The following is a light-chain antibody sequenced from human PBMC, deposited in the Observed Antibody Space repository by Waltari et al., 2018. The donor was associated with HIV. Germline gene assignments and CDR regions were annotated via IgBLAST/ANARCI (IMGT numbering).Light chain of an antibody. CDR3: QTWGTGIHVV. CDR1: SGHSSYA. Sequence: QLVLTQSPSASASLGASVKLTCTLSSGHSSYAIAWHQQQPEKGPRYLMKLNSDGSYSKGDGIPVRFSGSSSGAERYLTLASLQSEDEADYYCQTWGTGIHVVFGGGTKLTVL. J-gene: IGLJ2*01. CDR2: LNSDGSY. V-gene: IGLV4-69*01.